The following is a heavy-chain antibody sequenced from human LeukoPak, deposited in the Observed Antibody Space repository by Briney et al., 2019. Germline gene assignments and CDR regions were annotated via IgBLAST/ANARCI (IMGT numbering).Heavy chain of an antibody. CDR3: ARGTITMVRGLIIRFNWFDP. V-gene: IGHV1-8*01. D-gene: IGHD3-10*01. CDR1: GYTFTSYD. Sequence: ASVKVSCKASGYTFTSYDINWVRQAPGHGLEWMGWMNPNSGNTGSAQKFQGRVTTTRNTSISTAYMELSSLRSEDTAVYYCARGTITMVRGLIIRFNWFDPWGQGTMVTVSS. J-gene: IGHJ5*02. CDR2: MNPNSGNT.